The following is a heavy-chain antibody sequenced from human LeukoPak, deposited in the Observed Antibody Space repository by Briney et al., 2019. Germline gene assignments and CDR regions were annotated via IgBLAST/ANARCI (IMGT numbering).Heavy chain of an antibody. V-gene: IGHV3-53*05. CDR1: EFSVGSNY. D-gene: IGHD4-11*01. CDR3: ARDDYRPKRWGYYYMDV. Sequence: GGSLRLSCAASEFSVGSNYMTWVRQAPGKGLEWVSLIYSGGSTYYADSVKGRFTISRDNSKNTLYLQMNSLRSDDTAVYYCARDDYRPKRWGYYYMDVWGKGTTVTVSS. CDR2: IYSGGST. J-gene: IGHJ6*03.